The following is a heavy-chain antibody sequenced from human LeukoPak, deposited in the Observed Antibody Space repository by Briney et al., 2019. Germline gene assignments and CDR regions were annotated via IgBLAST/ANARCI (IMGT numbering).Heavy chain of an antibody. D-gene: IGHD1-14*01. CDR2: IWSDGNTK. CDR3: AKSRIRTSWYELDS. J-gene: IGHJ4*02. CDR1: GFPFRSYV. V-gene: IGHV3-33*06. Sequence: GGSLRLSCAASGFPFRSYVMHWARQAPDKGLEWVAVIWSDGNTKYYADSVRGRFTISRDNSKDTLYLQMNSLKAEDTAVYYCAKSRIRTSWYELDSWGQGTLVTVSS.